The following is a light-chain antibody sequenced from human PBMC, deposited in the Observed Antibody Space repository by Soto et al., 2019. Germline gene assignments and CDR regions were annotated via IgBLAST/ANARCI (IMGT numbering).Light chain of an antibody. CDR1: SSDVGGYNY. CDR2: EVT. CDR3: TSYTSKNTRV. V-gene: IGLV2-14*01. Sequence: QSALTQPASVSGSPGQSITISCTGTSSDVGGYNYVSWYQQHPGKAPKLLIYEVTYRPSGVSNRFSGSKSGNTASLTISGLQAEDEADYYCTSYTSKNTRVFCGWTKLTVL. J-gene: IGLJ3*02.